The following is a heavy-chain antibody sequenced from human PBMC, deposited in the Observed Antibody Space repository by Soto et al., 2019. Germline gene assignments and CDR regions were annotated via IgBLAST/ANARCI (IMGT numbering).Heavy chain of an antibody. CDR3: ASQYYGSGSYHGFDP. Sequence: AAVKVTCKASGGTLSSDAISWVRQAPGQGLEWMGGIIPIFGTANYAQKFQGRVTITADESTSTAYMELSSLRSEDTAVYYCASQYYGSGSYHGFDPWGQGTLVTVSS. D-gene: IGHD3-10*01. J-gene: IGHJ5*02. CDR2: IIPIFGTA. V-gene: IGHV1-69*13. CDR1: GGTLSSDA.